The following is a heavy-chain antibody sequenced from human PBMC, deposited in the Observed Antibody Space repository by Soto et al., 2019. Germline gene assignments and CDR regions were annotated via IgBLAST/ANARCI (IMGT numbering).Heavy chain of an antibody. Sequence: SETLSLTCTVSGDSITSNSYFWAWIRQPPGKGLEWIGSIYYSGTTYYNPSLKSRVTISRDNAKNSIYLQMDSLRADDTAVYYCVTDAQNSEWLTLGYWGQGTLVTVPS. CDR1: GDSITSNSYF. D-gene: IGHD3-9*01. J-gene: IGHJ4*02. V-gene: IGHV4-39*02. CDR3: VTDAQNSEWLTLGY. CDR2: IYYSGTT.